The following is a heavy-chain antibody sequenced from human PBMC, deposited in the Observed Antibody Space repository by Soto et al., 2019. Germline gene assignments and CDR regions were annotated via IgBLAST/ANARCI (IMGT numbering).Heavy chain of an antibody. J-gene: IGHJ4*02. V-gene: IGHV3-11*04. D-gene: IGHD6-13*01. Sequence: GGSERRSYEACGFKVSGYCRSWIRQAPGKGLEWVSYINSDGSTICYADSVKGRFTISRDNAKNTLYLQMNSLRAEDTAVYYCAREYSSSRYFDYWGQGTLVTVSS. CDR2: INSDGSTI. CDR1: GFKVSGYC. CDR3: AREYSSSRYFDY.